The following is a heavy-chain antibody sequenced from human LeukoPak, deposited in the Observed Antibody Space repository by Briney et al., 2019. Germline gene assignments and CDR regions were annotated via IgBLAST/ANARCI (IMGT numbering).Heavy chain of an antibody. CDR1: GFTFSSYS. J-gene: IGHJ5*02. D-gene: IGHD3-16*01. Sequence: GGSLRLSCAASGFTFSSYSMNWVRQAPGKGLEWVSYISSSSTIYYADSVKGRFTISRDNAKNTLYLQMNSLRAEDTAVYYCALWGEGNWFDPWGQGTLVTVSS. V-gene: IGHV3-48*01. CDR3: ALWGEGNWFDP. CDR2: ISSSSTI.